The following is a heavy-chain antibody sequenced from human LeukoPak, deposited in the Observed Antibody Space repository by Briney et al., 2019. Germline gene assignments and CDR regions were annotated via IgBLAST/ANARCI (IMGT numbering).Heavy chain of an antibody. V-gene: IGHV3-21*01. CDR2: ISSSSSYI. CDR3: ARDGTLGASGAFDI. D-gene: IGHD3-10*01. CDR1: GFTFSSYS. Sequence: GGSLRLSCAASGFTFSSYSMNWVRQAPGKGLEWVSSISSSSSYIYYADSVKGRFTISRDNAKNSLCLQMNSLRAEDTAVYYCARDGTLGASGAFDIWGQGTMVTVSS. J-gene: IGHJ3*02.